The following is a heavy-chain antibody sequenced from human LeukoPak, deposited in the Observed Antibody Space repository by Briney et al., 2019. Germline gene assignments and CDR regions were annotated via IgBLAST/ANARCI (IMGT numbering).Heavy chain of an antibody. V-gene: IGHV4-34*01. D-gene: IGHD3-3*01. J-gene: IGHJ6*03. CDR2: INHSGST. CDR3: ARGRGTPTYDFWSGSIYYYYYMDV. Sequence: SETLSLTCAVYGGSFSGYYWSWIRQPAGKGLEWIGEINHSGSTNYNPSLKSRVTISVDTSKNQFSLKLSSVTAADTAVYYCARGRGTPTYDFWSGSIYYYYYMDVWGKGTTVTVSS. CDR1: GGSFSGYY.